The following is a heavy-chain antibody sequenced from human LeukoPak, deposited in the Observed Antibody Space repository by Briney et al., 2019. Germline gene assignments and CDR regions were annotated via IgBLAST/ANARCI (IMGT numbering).Heavy chain of an antibody. CDR2: IYHSGST. J-gene: IGHJ4*02. V-gene: IGHV4-30-2*01. CDR3: AREAIEQQLVQGPWLDY. CDR1: GGSISSGGYY. Sequence: SETLSLTCTVSGGSISSGGYYWSWIRQPPGKGLEWIGYIYHSGSTYYNPSLKSRVTISVDRSKNQFSLKLSSVTAADTAVYYCAREAIEQQLVQGPWLDYWGQGTLVTVSS. D-gene: IGHD6-13*01.